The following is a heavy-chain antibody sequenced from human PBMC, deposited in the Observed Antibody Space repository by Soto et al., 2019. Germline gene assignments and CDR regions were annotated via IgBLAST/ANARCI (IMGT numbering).Heavy chain of an antibody. CDR3: ARQQLLPFYYALDV. CDR2: IYYRGST. V-gene: IGHV4-59*01. D-gene: IGHD6-13*01. Sequence: SETLSLTCPVSGGSISGYYWSWIRQPPGKGLEYIGYIYYRGSTNYNPSLESRVTMSVDTSRNQFSLKVNSVTAADTAVYYCARQQLLPFYYALDVWGQGTTVTVSS. J-gene: IGHJ6*02. CDR1: GGSISGYY.